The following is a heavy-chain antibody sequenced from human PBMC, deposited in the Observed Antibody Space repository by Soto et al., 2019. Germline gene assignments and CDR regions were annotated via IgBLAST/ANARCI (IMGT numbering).Heavy chain of an antibody. J-gene: IGHJ4*02. D-gene: IGHD1-1*01. CDR3: ARDLGTGTPLDY. V-gene: IGHV1-3*01. Sequence: QVQLVQSGAEVKKPGASVKVSCKASGYTFTSYAMHWVRQAPVQRLEWMGWINAGNGNTKYSQKFQGRVTITRDTSASTAYMELSSLRSEDTAVYYCARDLGTGTPLDYWGQGTLVTVSS. CDR1: GYTFTSYA. CDR2: INAGNGNT.